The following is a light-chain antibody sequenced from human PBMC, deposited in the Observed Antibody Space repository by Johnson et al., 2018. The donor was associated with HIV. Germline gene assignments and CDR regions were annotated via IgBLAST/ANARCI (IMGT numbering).Light chain of an antibody. CDR1: SSNIGNNY. V-gene: IGLV1-51*01. Sequence: QSLLTQPPSVSAAPGQKVTISCSGSSSNIGNNYVSWYQQLPGTAPKLLIYDNNKRPSGIPDRFSGSKSGTSATLGITGLQTRDEADYYCGKWDSSLRSGFFGTGTKVTVL. CDR2: DNN. CDR3: GKWDSSLRSGF. J-gene: IGLJ1*01.